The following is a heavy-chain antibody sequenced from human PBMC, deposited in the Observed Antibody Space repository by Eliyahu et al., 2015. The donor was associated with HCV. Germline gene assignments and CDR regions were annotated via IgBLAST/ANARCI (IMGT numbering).Heavy chain of an antibody. CDR2: VYYSGTT. CDR3: ARGAYSNYGFDY. V-gene: IGHV4-59*13. J-gene: IGHJ4*02. D-gene: IGHD4-11*01. Sequence: QVQLQESGPGLVKPSXTLSLTCTVSGGSFNSYYWSWIRQSPGKGLEWIGYVYYSGTTNYNPSLKSRVTISVDTSKKQFSLKLSSVTAADTAMYYCARGAYSNYGFDYWGQGTLVTVSS. CDR1: GGSFNSYY.